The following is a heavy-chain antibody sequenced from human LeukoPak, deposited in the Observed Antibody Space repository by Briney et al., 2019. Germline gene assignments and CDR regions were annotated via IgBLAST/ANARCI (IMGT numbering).Heavy chain of an antibody. V-gene: IGHV5-51*01. CDR3: ARHRGDYGDYSFDY. CDR1: AYTFTNSW. D-gene: IGHD4-17*01. J-gene: IGHJ4*02. Sequence: GESLKISCRGSAYTFTNSWIGWVRQMPGKGLEWMGIIYPGDSNPRYSPSFQGQVTISADKSITTAYLQWSSLKASDTAMFYCARHRGDYGDYSFDYWGQGTLVTVSS. CDR2: IYPGDSNP.